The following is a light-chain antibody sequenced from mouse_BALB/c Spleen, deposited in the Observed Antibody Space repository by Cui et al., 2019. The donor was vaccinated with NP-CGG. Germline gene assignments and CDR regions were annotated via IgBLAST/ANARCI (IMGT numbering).Light chain of an antibody. J-gene: IGLJ1*01. Sequence: QAVVNQETALTTSPGETVTLTCRSSTAAVTTSNYANWVQEKPDHLFTGLIGGTNNRAPGVPARFSGSLIGDKAALTITGAQTEDEAIYFCALWYSNHWVFGGGTKLTVL. V-gene: IGLV1*01. CDR1: TAAVTTSNY. CDR2: GTN. CDR3: ALWYSNHWV.